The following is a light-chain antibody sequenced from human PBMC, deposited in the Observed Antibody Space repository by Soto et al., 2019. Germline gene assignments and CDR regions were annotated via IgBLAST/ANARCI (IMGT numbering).Light chain of an antibody. CDR3: TSYTTSSTYV. V-gene: IGLV2-14*01. CDR2: EVS. Sequence: QSVLTQPASVSGSPGQSITISCTGTSSDVGNYIYVFWFQQHPCKAPNLIISEVSNRPSGVSSRLSGSKSGNTASLTISGLQAEDEPHYYCTSYTTSSTYVFGTGTKVT. J-gene: IGLJ1*01. CDR1: SSDVGNYIY.